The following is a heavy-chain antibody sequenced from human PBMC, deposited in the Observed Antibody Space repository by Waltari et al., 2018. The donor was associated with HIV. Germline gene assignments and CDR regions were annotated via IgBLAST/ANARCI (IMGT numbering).Heavy chain of an antibody. CDR1: GFTFKNYG. Sequence: QVQLVESGGGVVQPGRSLSLSWAAAGFTFKNYGMNWVRQAPGKGLEWVAVIWYDGSNKYYADSVKGRFTISRDNSKNRLYLQMNSLRAEDTAVYYCARDRGGSSSLVLDSWGQGTLVTVSS. D-gene: IGHD6-6*01. CDR2: IWYDGSNK. J-gene: IGHJ4*02. V-gene: IGHV3-33*01. CDR3: ARDRGGSSSLVLDS.